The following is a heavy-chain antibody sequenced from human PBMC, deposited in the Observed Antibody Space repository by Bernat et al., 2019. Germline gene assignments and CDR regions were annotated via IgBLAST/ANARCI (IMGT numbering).Heavy chain of an antibody. CDR1: GFTVSSNY. CDR2: IYSGGST. CDR3: ARDLSPYYGSGSHGWFDP. J-gene: IGHJ5*02. D-gene: IGHD3-10*01. Sequence: EVQLVESGGGLVQPGGSLRLSCAASGFTVSSNYMSWVRQAPGKGLEWVSVIYSGGSTYYADSVKGRFTISRDNSKNTLYLQMNSLRAEDTAVYYCARDLSPYYGSGSHGWFDPWGQGTLVTVSS. V-gene: IGHV3-66*01.